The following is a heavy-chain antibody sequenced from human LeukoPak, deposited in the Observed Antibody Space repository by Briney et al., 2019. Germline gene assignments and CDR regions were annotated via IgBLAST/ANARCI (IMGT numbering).Heavy chain of an antibody. Sequence: PSETLSLTCAVHGGSFSGYYWSWIRQPPGKGLEWIGEINHSGSTNYNPSLKSRATISVDTSKNQFSLKLSSVTAADTAVYYCARPRAADAFDIWGQGTMVTVSS. V-gene: IGHV4-34*01. J-gene: IGHJ3*02. CDR3: ARPRAADAFDI. CDR1: GGSFSGYY. D-gene: IGHD6-25*01. CDR2: INHSGST.